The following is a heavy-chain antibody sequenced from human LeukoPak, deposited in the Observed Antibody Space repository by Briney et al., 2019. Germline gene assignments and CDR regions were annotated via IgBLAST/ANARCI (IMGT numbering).Heavy chain of an antibody. CDR3: ARDEGTSGYDLLDY. CDR1: GFTFSSYW. V-gene: IGHV3-7*01. D-gene: IGHD5-12*01. Sequence: GGSLRLSCAASGFTFSSYWMNWVRQAPGKGLEGVATINQDGGEKYYVDPVKGRFTISRDNAKDSLYLQMNSLRAEDTAVYYCARDEGTSGYDLLDYWGQGTLVTVSS. CDR2: INQDGGEK. J-gene: IGHJ4*02.